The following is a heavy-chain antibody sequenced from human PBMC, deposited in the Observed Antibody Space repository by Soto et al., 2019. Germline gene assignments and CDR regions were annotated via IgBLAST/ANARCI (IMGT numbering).Heavy chain of an antibody. Sequence: QVQLVQSGAEVQKPGSSVKVSCKASGGTFSTYTITWVRQAPGQGLEWLGRIIPIVTVTNYAQNFQGRVTISADKATSTAYMELNSLTSDDTAVYFCAANRGHASSWYLDYWGQGSLITVSS. D-gene: IGHD6-13*01. CDR2: IIPIVTVT. V-gene: IGHV1-69*02. CDR3: AANRGHASSWYLDY. CDR1: GGTFSTYT. J-gene: IGHJ4*02.